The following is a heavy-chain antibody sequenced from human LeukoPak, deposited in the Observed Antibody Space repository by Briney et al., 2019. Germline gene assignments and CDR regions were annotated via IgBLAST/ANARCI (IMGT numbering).Heavy chain of an antibody. CDR3: ARGPPVLRYFDWLSEWPNNNYGMDV. D-gene: IGHD3-9*01. V-gene: IGHV4-59*01. CDR1: GGPISSYY. J-gene: IGHJ6*02. CDR2: IYYSGST. Sequence: SETLSLTCTVSGGPISSYYWSWIRQPPGEGLEWIGYIYYSGSTNYNPSLKSRVTISVDTSKDQFSLKLSSVTAADTAVYYCARGPPVLRYFDWLSEWPNNNYGMDVWGQGTTVTVSS.